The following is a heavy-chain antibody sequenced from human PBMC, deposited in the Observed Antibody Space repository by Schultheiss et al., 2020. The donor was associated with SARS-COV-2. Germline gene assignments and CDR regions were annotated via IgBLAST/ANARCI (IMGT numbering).Heavy chain of an antibody. CDR3: ARERNDFWSGYYAYSYGMDV. CDR2: IYHSGST. Sequence: SETLSLTCAVYGGSLSGYYWSWIRQPPGKGLEWIGYIYHSGSTNYNPSLRSRVTISLDTSKNQFSLKLSSVTAADTAVYYCARERNDFWSGYYAYSYGMDVWGQGTTVTVSS. J-gene: IGHJ6*02. CDR1: GGSLSGYY. D-gene: IGHD3-3*01. V-gene: IGHV4-59*01.